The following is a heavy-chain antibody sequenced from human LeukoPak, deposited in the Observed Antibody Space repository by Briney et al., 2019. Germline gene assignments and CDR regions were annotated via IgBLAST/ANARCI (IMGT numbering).Heavy chain of an antibody. CDR2: IYYGGST. J-gene: IGHJ5*02. CDR1: GGSISPYY. Sequence: SETLSLTRTVSGGSISPYYWNWIRQPPGKGLEWIGYIYYGGSTNYNPSLKSRVTISVDTSKNQFSLKLSSVTAADTAVYYCARDRSYEGLNWFDPWGQGTLVTVSS. D-gene: IGHD5-18*01. CDR3: ARDRSYEGLNWFDP. V-gene: IGHV4-59*01.